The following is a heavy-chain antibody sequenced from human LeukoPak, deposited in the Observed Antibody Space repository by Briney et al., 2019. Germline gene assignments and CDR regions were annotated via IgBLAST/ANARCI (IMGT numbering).Heavy chain of an antibody. J-gene: IGHJ4*02. CDR1: GFTFSSYT. V-gene: IGHV3-23*01. D-gene: IGHD3-22*01. CDR3: AVYDSSGYYTYYRAAPFDY. CDR2: ITTSDGNT. Sequence: PGGSLRLSCAASGFTFSSYTMSWVRQAPGKGLEWVSTITTSDGNTYYADSVKGRFTISRDNSKNTLYLQMNSLRAEDTAVYYCAVYDSSGYYTYYRAAPFDYWGQGTLVTVSS.